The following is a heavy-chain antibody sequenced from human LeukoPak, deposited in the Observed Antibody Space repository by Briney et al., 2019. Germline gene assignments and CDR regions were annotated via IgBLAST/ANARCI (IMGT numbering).Heavy chain of an antibody. D-gene: IGHD3-22*01. CDR3: AKEWLSAPYFDY. Sequence: GGSLRLSCAASGFTFDDYAMHWVRQAPGKGLEWVSGISWNSGSIGYADSVKGRFTISRDNAENSLYLQMNSLRAEDTALYYCAKEWLSAPYFDYWGQGTLVTVSS. V-gene: IGHV3-9*01. CDR2: ISWNSGSI. J-gene: IGHJ4*02. CDR1: GFTFDDYA.